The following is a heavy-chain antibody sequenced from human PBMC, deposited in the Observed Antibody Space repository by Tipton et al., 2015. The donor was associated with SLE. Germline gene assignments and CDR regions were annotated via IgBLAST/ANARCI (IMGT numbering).Heavy chain of an antibody. CDR1: GGSISSSSYY. CDR3: ARGSPERVAGVDY. Sequence: TLSLTYTVSGGSISSSSYYWGWIRQPPGKGLEWIGSIYYSGSTYYNPSLKSRVTISVDTSKNQFSLKLSSVTAADTAVYYCARGSPERVAGVDYWGQGTLVTVSS. CDR2: IYYSGST. D-gene: IGHD2-15*01. V-gene: IGHV4-39*07. J-gene: IGHJ4*02.